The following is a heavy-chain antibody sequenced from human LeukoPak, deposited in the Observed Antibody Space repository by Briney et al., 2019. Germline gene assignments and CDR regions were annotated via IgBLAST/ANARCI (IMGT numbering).Heavy chain of an antibody. Sequence: ASVKVSCKASGYTFTSYAMNWVRQAPGQGLEWMGRINTNTGTTTYAQGFPGRFVFSLDTSASTAYLQISSLKAEDTAVYYCARALSPPRLVGATTGISYYYGMDVWGQGTTVTVSS. CDR1: GYTFTSYA. CDR3: ARALSPPRLVGATTGISYYYGMDV. CDR2: INTNTGTT. D-gene: IGHD1-26*01. V-gene: IGHV7-4-1*02. J-gene: IGHJ6*02.